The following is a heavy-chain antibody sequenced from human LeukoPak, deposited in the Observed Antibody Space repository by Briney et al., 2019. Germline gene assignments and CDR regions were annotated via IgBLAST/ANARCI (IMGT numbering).Heavy chain of an antibody. D-gene: IGHD5-24*01. CDR1: GFIFSTNA. V-gene: IGHV3-23*01. CDR2: IGGNSAYA. CDR3: APVPYPDGYLFDY. Sequence: QAGGSLRLSCAASGFIFSTNAMAWVRQAPGKGLEWVSAIGGNSAYAFYADSVKGRFTTSRDNAKNSLYLQMNSLRAEDTAVYYCAPVPYPDGYLFDYWGQGTLVTVSS. J-gene: IGHJ4*02.